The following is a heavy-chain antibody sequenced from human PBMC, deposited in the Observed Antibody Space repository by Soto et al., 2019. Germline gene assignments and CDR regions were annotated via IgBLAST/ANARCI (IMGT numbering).Heavy chain of an antibody. CDR3: GKDIRSGSIGY. CDR1: GYTFRNHG. D-gene: IGHD1-1*01. J-gene: IGHJ4*02. CDR2: VWSHGTEQ. Sequence: QVRLVQSGGGVVQPGRSLTLSCAASGYTFRNHGMHWVRQAAGKGLEWVAVVWSHGTEQYYGDSVKGRFTVSKDDSTNTVYLLMNNLRAEDTAVYYCGKDIRSGSIGYWGQGTLVTVSS. V-gene: IGHV3-33*06.